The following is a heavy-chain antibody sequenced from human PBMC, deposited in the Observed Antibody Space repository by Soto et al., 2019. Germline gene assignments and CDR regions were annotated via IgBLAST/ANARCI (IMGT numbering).Heavy chain of an antibody. V-gene: IGHV3-33*01. CDR1: GFTFSSYG. J-gene: IGHJ4*02. CDR2: IWDDGSNK. CDR3: ARGAGYSYGYHYFGY. D-gene: IGHD5-18*01. Sequence: QVQLVESGGGVVQPGRSLRLSCAASGFTFSSYGMHWVRQAPGKGLEWVAVIWDDGSNKYYADSVKGRFTISRDNSKNTLDLQMNCLRAEDTAVYYCARGAGYSYGYHYFGYWGQGTLVTVSS.